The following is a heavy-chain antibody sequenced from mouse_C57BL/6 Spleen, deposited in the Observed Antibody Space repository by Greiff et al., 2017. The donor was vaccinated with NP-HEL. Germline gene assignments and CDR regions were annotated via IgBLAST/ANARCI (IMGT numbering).Heavy chain of an antibody. CDR3: AKHYYGSSYVYWYFDV. V-gene: IGHV5-17*01. Sequence: EVKLLESGGGLVKPGGSLKLSCAASGFTFSDYGMHWVRQAPEKGLEWVAYISGGSSTIYYADTVKGRFTISRDNAKNTLFLQMTSLRSEDTAMYYCAKHYYGSSYVYWYFDVWGTGTTVTVSS. D-gene: IGHD1-1*01. CDR2: ISGGSSTI. J-gene: IGHJ1*03. CDR1: GFTFSDYG.